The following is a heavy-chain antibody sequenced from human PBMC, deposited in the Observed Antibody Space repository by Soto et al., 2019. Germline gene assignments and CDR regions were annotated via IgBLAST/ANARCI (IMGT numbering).Heavy chain of an antibody. J-gene: IGHJ6*02. CDR3: ARVFFASGYRNYYYYGMDV. D-gene: IGHD3-22*01. Sequence: QVQLVESGGGVVQPGRSLRLSCAASGFTFSSYGMHWVRQAPGKGLEWVAVIWYDGSNKYYADSVKGRFTISRDNSKNTLYLQMNSLRAEDTAVYYCARVFFASGYRNYYYYGMDVWGQGTTVTVSS. CDR1: GFTFSSYG. V-gene: IGHV3-33*01. CDR2: IWYDGSNK.